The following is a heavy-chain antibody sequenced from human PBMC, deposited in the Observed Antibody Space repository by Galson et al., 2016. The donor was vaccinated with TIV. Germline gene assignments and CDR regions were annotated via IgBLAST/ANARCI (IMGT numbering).Heavy chain of an antibody. Sequence: SVKVSCKASGYTFTHHALHWVRQAPGQSLEWMGCINAGNGYTKYSQMFQGRVTINRDTSASTAYMELSSLSSEDTAVYYCARPPYCGGDCYKYDYWGQGTLVTVSS. D-gene: IGHD2-21*01. V-gene: IGHV1-3*01. CDR1: GYTFTHHA. CDR3: ARPPYCGGDCYKYDY. J-gene: IGHJ4*02. CDR2: INAGNGYT.